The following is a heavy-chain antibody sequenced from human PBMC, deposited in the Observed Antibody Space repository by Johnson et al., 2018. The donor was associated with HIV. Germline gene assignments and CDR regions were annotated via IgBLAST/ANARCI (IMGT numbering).Heavy chain of an antibody. J-gene: IGHJ3*02. CDR1: GITFSSYS. CDR3: ARAHDAFDI. CDR2: ISYDGSNK. Sequence: QVQLVESGGGLVQPGGSLRLSCAASGITFSSYSMNWVRQAPGKGLEWVAVISYDGSNKYYADSVKGRFTISRDNSKNTLYLQMNSLRAEDTAVYYCARAHDAFDIWGQGTMVTVSS. V-gene: IGHV3-30*03.